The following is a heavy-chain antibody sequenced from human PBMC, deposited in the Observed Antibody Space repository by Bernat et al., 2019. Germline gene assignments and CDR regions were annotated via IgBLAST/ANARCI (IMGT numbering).Heavy chain of an antibody. D-gene: IGHD6-19*01. V-gene: IGHV3-30*04. CDR3: AKDLHVYSSGWGPDY. J-gene: IGHJ4*02. Sequence: QVQLVESGGGVVQPGRSLRLSCAASGFTFSSYAMHWVRQAPGKGLEWVAVISYDGSNKYYADSVKGRFTISRDNSKNTLYLQMNSLRAEDTAVYYCAKDLHVYSSGWGPDYWGQGTLVTVSS. CDR1: GFTFSSYA. CDR2: ISYDGSNK.